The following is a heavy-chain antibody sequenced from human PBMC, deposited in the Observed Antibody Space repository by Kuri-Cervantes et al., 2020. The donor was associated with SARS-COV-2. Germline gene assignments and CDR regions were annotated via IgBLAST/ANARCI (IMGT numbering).Heavy chain of an antibody. CDR1: GYSISSGYY. CDR2: IYHSGST. D-gene: IGHD3-16*01. V-gene: IGHV4-38-2*02. CDR3: ARDQSGGRVPYYYYMDV. Sequence: GSLRLSCAVSGYSISSGYYWGWIRQPPGKGLEWIGSIYHSGSTYYNPSLKSRVTISVDTSKNQFSLKLSSVTAADTAVYYCARDQSGGRVPYYYYMDVWGKGTTVTVSS. J-gene: IGHJ6*03.